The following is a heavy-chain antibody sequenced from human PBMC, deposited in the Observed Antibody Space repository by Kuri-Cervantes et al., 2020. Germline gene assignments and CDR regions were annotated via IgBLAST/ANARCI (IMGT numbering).Heavy chain of an antibody. Sequence: GGSLRLSCAASGLTFGNYDMHWVRQPTGKGLEWVSAIDTAGDTFYLGSVQGRFTISRENAKNSLFLQMNSLRAGDTAVYYCARAVDTITDAFDIWGQGTMVTVSS. V-gene: IGHV3-13*01. J-gene: IGHJ3*02. CDR1: GLTFGNYD. CDR2: IDTAGDT. D-gene: IGHD5-24*01. CDR3: ARAVDTITDAFDI.